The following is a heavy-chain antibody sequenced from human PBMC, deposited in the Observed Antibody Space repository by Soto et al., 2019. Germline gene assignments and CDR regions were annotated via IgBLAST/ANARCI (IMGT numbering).Heavy chain of an antibody. V-gene: IGHV1-69*06. CDR3: ARGPNWGYRFDA. D-gene: IGHD7-27*01. CDR1: GGTFSGHA. CDR2: LIPLFGTT. Sequence: QVQLVQSGAEVRKPGSSVKVSCEASGGTFSGHAISWVRQAPGQGPEWMGGLIPLFGTTQHAQRFQGGLRITADKSTTTAYMELTSLRFEDTAIYYCARGPNWGYRFDAWGQGTLVTVSS. J-gene: IGHJ4*02.